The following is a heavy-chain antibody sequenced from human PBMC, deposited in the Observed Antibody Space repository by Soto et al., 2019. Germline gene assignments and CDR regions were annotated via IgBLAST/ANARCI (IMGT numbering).Heavy chain of an antibody. CDR3: AKDQAGYVINWFDP. Sequence: PGGSLRLSCAASGFTFCSYAVSWVRQAPGKGLEWVSAISGSGGSTYYADSVKGRFTISRDNSKNTLYLQMNSLRAEDTAVYYCAKDQAGYVINWFDPWGQGTLVTVSS. V-gene: IGHV3-23*01. D-gene: IGHD5-12*01. J-gene: IGHJ5*02. CDR2: ISGSGGST. CDR1: GFTFCSYA.